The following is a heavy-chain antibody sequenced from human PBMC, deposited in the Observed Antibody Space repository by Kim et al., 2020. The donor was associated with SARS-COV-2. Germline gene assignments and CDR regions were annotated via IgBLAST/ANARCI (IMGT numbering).Heavy chain of an antibody. D-gene: IGHD1-26*01. CDR1: GFTFDDYA. Sequence: GGSLRLSCAASGFTFDDYAMHWVRQAPGKGLEWVSGISWNSASIGYADSVKGRFTISRDNAKDSLYLQMNSLRAEDTALYYCAKDMGGSPLALDYWGQGTLVTVSS. CDR2: ISWNSASI. J-gene: IGHJ4*02. V-gene: IGHV3-9*01. CDR3: AKDMGGSPLALDY.